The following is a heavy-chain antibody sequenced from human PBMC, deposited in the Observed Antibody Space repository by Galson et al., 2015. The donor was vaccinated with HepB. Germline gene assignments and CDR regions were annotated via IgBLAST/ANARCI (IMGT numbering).Heavy chain of an antibody. CDR1: GGSISNSY. CDR2: IYYSGST. D-gene: IGHD2-15*01. CDR3: ARLGYCSGGACHPDD. J-gene: IGHJ4*02. Sequence: SETLSLTCTVSGGSISNSYWSWIRQPPGKGLEWIGWIYYSGSTNYNPSLKSRVTISVDTSKNQFSLKLSSVTAADTALYYCARLGYCSGGACHPDDWGQGTLVTVSS. V-gene: IGHV4-59*01.